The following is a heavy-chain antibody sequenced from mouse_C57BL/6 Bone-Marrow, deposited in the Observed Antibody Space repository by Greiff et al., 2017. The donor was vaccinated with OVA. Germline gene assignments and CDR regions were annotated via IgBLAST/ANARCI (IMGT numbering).Heavy chain of an antibody. CDR2: IYPGDGDT. CDR1: GYAFSSSW. J-gene: IGHJ2*01. CDR3: ARSRNFDY. V-gene: IGHV1-82*01. Sequence: VQLQQSGPELVKPGASVKISCKASGYAFSSSWMNWVKQRPGKGLEWIGRIYPGDGDTNYNGKFKGKATLTADKSSSPAYMQLSSLTSEDSAVYFCARSRNFDYWGQGTTLTVSS.